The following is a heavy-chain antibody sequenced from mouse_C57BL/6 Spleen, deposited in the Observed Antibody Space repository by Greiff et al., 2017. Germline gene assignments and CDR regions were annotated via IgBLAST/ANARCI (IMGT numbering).Heavy chain of an antibody. CDR1: GFTFSSYA. CDR2: ISDGGSYT. D-gene: IGHD4-1*01. Sequence: EVQGVESGGGLVKPGGSLKLSCAASGFTFSSYAMSWVRQTPEKRLEWVATISDGGSYTYYPDNVKGRFTISRDNAKNNLYLQMSHLKSEDTAMYYCARGWDGDYWGQGTTLTVSS. V-gene: IGHV5-4*01. J-gene: IGHJ2*01. CDR3: ARGWDGDY.